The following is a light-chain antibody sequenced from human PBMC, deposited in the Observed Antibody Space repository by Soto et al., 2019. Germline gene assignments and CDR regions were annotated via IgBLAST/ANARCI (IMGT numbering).Light chain of an antibody. CDR3: QQYGISPT. Sequence: EIVLTQSPGTLSLSPGERATLSCRSSHSVSSNYLAWYQQKPGQAHRLLIYDVSSRATGIPDRFSGSGSGTDFPLTISRLGPVDFAVYYCQQYGISPTFGQGTKVEIK. V-gene: IGKV3-20*01. CDR2: DVS. J-gene: IGKJ1*01. CDR1: HSVSSNY.